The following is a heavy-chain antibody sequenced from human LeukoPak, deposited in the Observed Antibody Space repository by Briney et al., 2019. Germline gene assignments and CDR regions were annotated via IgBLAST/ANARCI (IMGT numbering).Heavy chain of an antibody. CDR2: ISAYNGNT. CDR3: ARGFGEFWDWFDP. D-gene: IGHD3-10*01. V-gene: IGHV1-18*01. CDR1: GYTFTSYG. J-gene: IGHJ5*02. Sequence: ASVKVSCKASGYTFTSYGISWVRQASGQGLEWMGWISAYNGNTNYAQKLQGRVTMSTDTSTSTAYMEPSSLRSEDTAVYYCARGFGEFWDWFDPWGQGTLVTVSS.